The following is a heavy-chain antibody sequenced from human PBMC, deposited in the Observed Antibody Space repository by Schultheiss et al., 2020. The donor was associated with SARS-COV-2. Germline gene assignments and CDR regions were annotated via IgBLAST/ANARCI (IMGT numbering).Heavy chain of an antibody. D-gene: IGHD2-15*01. CDR2: IGTAGDP. J-gene: IGHJ5*02. V-gene: IGHV3-13*05. CDR3: ARRLCCSSWFDP. Sequence: GESLKISCAASGFTFSSYDMHWVRQATGKGLEWVSAIGTAGDPYYPGSVKGRFTISRDNAKNSLYLQMNSLRAEDTAVYYCARRLCCSSWFDPWGQGTLVTVSS. CDR1: GFTFSSYD.